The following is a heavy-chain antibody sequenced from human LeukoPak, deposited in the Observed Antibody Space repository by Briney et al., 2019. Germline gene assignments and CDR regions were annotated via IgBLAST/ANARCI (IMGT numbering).Heavy chain of an antibody. Sequence: QSGGSLRPSCAASGFTISSYWMSWVRQAPGKGLEWVANIKQDGSEKYYVDSVKGRFTISRDNAKNSLYLQMNSLRAEDTAVYYCARESLNYYFDYWGQGTLVTVSS. V-gene: IGHV3-7*03. CDR1: GFTISSYW. J-gene: IGHJ4*02. D-gene: IGHD1-1*01. CDR2: IKQDGSEK. CDR3: ARESLNYYFDY.